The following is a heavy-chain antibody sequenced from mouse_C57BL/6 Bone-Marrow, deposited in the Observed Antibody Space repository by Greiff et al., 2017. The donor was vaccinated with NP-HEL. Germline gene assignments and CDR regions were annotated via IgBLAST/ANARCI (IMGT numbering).Heavy chain of an antibody. V-gene: IGHV1-63*01. CDR1: GYTFTNYW. CDR3: ARERIYYGYEVGGHYAMDY. J-gene: IGHJ4*01. CDR2: IYPGGGYT. D-gene: IGHD2-2*01. Sequence: VQLQQSGAELVRPGTSVKMSCKASGYTFTNYWIGWAKQRPGHGLEWIGDIYPGGGYTNYNEKFKGKATLTADKSSSTAYMQFRSLTSEDSAIYYCARERIYYGYEVGGHYAMDYWGKGTSVTVSS.